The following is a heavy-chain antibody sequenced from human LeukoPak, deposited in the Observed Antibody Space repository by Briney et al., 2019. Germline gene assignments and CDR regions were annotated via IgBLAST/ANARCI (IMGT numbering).Heavy chain of an antibody. CDR2: INSDGSST. J-gene: IGHJ4*02. D-gene: IGHD2-15*01. CDR1: GFTFSSYW. V-gene: IGHV3-74*01. CDR3: ARSFCSGGYCYHFFPY. Sequence: GGSLRLSCAASGFTFSSYWMYWVRQAPGKGLVWVSRINSDGSSTSYADSVKGRCSISRDNAKNTLYLQMNSLRAEDAAIYYCARSFCSGGYCYHFFPYWGRGTLVSVSS.